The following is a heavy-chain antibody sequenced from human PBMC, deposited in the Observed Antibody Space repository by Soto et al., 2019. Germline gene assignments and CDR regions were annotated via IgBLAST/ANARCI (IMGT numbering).Heavy chain of an antibody. CDR2: ISWNSGSI. Sequence: GGSLRLSCAASGFTFDDYAMHWVRQAPGKGLEWVSGISWNSGSIGYADSVKGRSTISRDNAKNSLYLQMNSLRAEDTALYYCAKGTWSYYYYYGMDVWGQGTTVTVPS. D-gene: IGHD1-26*01. J-gene: IGHJ6*02. V-gene: IGHV3-9*01. CDR3: AKGTWSYYYYYGMDV. CDR1: GFTFDDYA.